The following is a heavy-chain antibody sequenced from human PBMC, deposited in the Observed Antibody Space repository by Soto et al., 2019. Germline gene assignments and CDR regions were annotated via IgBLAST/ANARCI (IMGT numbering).Heavy chain of an antibody. J-gene: IGHJ6*02. D-gene: IGHD3-22*01. Sequence: QVQLVQSGAEVKKPGSSVKVSCKASGGTFSSYAISWVRHAPGQGLEWMGGIIPICGTANYGQKFQGRVTITADESTSTAYMELSSLRSEDTAVYYCARSYDSSGYYPEAWGYGMDVWGQGTTVTVSS. CDR1: GGTFSSYA. CDR3: ARSYDSSGYYPEAWGYGMDV. CDR2: IIPICGTA. V-gene: IGHV1-69*01.